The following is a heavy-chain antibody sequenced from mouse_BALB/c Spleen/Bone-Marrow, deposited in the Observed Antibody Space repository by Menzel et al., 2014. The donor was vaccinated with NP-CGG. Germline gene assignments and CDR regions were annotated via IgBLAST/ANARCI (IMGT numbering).Heavy chain of an antibody. D-gene: IGHD1-1*01. CDR1: GFTFSSFG. CDR2: ISSGSSTV. CDR3: ARSGSSSGYFYY. J-gene: IGHJ2*01. Sequence: VMLVESGGGLVQPGGSRKLSCAASGFTFSSFGMHWVRQAPEKGLEWVAYISSGSSTVYYADTVMGRFTISRDNPKNTLFLQMTSLRSEDTAMYYCARSGSSSGYFYYWGQGTTLTVSS. V-gene: IGHV5-17*02.